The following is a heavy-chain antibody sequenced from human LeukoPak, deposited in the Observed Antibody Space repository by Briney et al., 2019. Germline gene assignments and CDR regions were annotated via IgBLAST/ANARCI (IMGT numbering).Heavy chain of an antibody. J-gene: IGHJ4*02. V-gene: IGHV3-13*04. D-gene: IGHD6-19*01. CDR2: IGIAGDT. CDR3: VRGGSGWYYFDY. CDR1: GFTFANYD. Sequence: GGSLRLSCAASGFTFANYDMHWVRQVTGKGLEWVSAIGIAGDTYYPGSVRGRFTISRENAKNSLYLQMNSLRDGDTAVYYCVRGGSGWYYFDYWGQGTLVTVSS.